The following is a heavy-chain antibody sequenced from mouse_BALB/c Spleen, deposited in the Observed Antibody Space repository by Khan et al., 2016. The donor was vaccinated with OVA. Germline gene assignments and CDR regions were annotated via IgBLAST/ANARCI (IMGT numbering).Heavy chain of an antibody. CDR2: ISSDSYTI. D-gene: IGHD4-1*01. V-gene: IGHV5-17*02. CDR3: ARSNWALFAY. J-gene: IGHJ3*01. Sequence: EVQLVESGGGLVQPGASLKLSCTASGYTFSSYGMNWVSQAPGKGLEWVAYISSDSYTIYYTDTLKGRFTISRDNSWKTLYLQLSSLGSEDTAMYYCARSNWALFAYWGQGTLVTVSA. CDR1: GYTFSSYG.